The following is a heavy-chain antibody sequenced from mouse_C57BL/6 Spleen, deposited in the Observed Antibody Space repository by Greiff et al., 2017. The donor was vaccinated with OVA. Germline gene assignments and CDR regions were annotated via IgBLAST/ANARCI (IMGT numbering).Heavy chain of an antibody. CDR1: GYTFTSYW. CDR3: ARGGDYGSSLWYCDV. J-gene: IGHJ1*03. CDR2: IDPSDSYT. D-gene: IGHD1-1*01. Sequence: QVQLQQPGAELVMPGASVKLSCKASGYTFTSYWMHWVKQRPGQGLEWIGEIDPSDSYTNYNQKFKGKSTLTVDKSSSTAYMQLSSLTSEDSAVYYGARGGDYGSSLWYCDVWGTGTTVTVSS. V-gene: IGHV1-69*01.